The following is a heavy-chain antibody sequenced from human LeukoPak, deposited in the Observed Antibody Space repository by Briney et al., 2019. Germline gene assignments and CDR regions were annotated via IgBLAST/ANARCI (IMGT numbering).Heavy chain of an antibody. J-gene: IGHJ4*02. V-gene: IGHV1-2*06. CDR1: GYTFTGYY. D-gene: IGHD2-15*01. CDR3: ARVYCSGGSCSKGGTLYYFDY. CDR2: INPNSGVT. Sequence: GASVKVSCKASGYTFTGYYIHWVRPAPGQGLEWMGRINPNSGVTNYAQKFQGRVTMTRDTSISTAYMELSRLRSDDTALYYCARVYCSGGSCSKGGTLYYFDYWGQGTLVTVSS.